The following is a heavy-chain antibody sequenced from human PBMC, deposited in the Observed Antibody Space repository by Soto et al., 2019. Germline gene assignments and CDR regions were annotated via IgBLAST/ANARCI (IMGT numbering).Heavy chain of an antibody. D-gene: IGHD3-9*01. CDR3: ARDPLLVDILTGPDAFDI. CDR1: GFPFSTYD. V-gene: IGHV3-33*08. Sequence: PGGSLRLSCAAFGFPFSTYDFHWVRQAPGKGLEWVAVIWYDGSNKYYADSVKGRFTISRDNSKNTLYLQMNSLRAEDTAVYYCARDPLLVDILTGPDAFDIWGQGTMVTVSS. CDR2: IWYDGSNK. J-gene: IGHJ3*02.